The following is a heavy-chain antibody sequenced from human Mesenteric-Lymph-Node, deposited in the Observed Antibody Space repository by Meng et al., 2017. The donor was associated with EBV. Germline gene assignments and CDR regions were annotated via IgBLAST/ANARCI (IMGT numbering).Heavy chain of an antibody. Sequence: QVQLLQSGAEGKTPGASVKVSCKASGFTFTSYGFTWVRQAPGQGLEWMGWISANNGDRHYAQKFQDRVTLTTDTSTTTVYMELRSLRSDDTAVYFCARKPTSAAMDYWGQGTLVTVSS. CDR3: ARKPTSAAMDY. D-gene: IGHD6-13*01. J-gene: IGHJ4*02. CDR1: GFTFTSYG. V-gene: IGHV1-18*01. CDR2: ISANNGDR.